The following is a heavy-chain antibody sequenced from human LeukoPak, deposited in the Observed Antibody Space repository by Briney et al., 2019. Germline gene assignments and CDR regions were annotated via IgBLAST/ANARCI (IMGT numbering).Heavy chain of an antibody. Sequence: GGSLRLSCAASGFTFSSYAMSWARQAPGKGLEGVSAISGSGGSTYYADSVKGRFTISRDNSKNTLYLQMNSLRAEDTAVYYCAKVLSSLPAEYFQPWGQGTLVTVSS. CDR2: ISGSGGST. D-gene: IGHD2-15*01. J-gene: IGHJ1*01. CDR3: AKVLSSLPAEYFQP. CDR1: GFTFSSYA. V-gene: IGHV3-23*01.